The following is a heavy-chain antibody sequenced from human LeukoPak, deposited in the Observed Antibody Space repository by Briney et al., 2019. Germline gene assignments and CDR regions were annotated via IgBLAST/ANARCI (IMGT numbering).Heavy chain of an antibody. J-gene: IGHJ4*02. CDR3: AREVDIVATITLDY. Sequence: SETLSLTCTVSGGSISSGSYYWSWIRQPAGTGLEWIGRIYTSGSTNYNPSLKSRVTISVDTSKNQFSLKLSSVTAADTAVYYCAREVDIVATITLDYWGQGTLVTVSS. CDR2: IYTSGST. CDR1: GGSISSGSYY. V-gene: IGHV4-61*02. D-gene: IGHD5-12*01.